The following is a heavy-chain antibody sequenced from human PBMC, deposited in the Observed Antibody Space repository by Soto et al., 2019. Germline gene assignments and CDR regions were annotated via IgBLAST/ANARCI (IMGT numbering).Heavy chain of an antibody. Sequence: PVGSLRLSCETSGFIFSMYWMHWVRQVPGKGPQWVARITDDGSTTYYAASVEGRFTISRDNAKNALYLQMTSLRADDTAVYYCTRGPRPTSIGTGAFWGQGTLVTVSS. D-gene: IGHD3-10*01. CDR3: TRGPRPTSIGTGAF. CDR1: GFIFSMYW. V-gene: IGHV3-74*01. J-gene: IGHJ4*02. CDR2: ITDDGSTT.